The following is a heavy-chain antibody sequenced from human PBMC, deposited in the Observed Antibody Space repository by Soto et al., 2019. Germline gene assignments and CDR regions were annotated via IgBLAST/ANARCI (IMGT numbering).Heavy chain of an antibody. CDR2: IYYSGST. V-gene: IGHV4-31*03. D-gene: IGHD3-22*01. J-gene: IGHJ3*01. CDR1: GGSLSGGGYY. Sequence: QVQLQESGPGLVQPSQTLSLTCTVSGGSLSGGGYYWSWIRQHPGKGLEWIGYIYYSGSTYYNPSLKSRVTISIDTAKNQFSLKLSSVTAADTAVYYCAKDIYYDSRGDTRGGAFDLWGQGTMVTVSS. CDR3: AKDIYYDSRGDTRGGAFDL.